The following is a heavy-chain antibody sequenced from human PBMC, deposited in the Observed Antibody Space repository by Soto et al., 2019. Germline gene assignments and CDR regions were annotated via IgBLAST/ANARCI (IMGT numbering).Heavy chain of an antibody. CDR2: IRSKANSYAT. J-gene: IGHJ3*02. V-gene: IGHV3-73*01. CDR3: TRPLSDAFDI. CDR1: GFTFSGSA. Sequence: VGSLRLSCAASGFTFSGSAMHWVRQTSGKGLEWVGHIRSKANSYATAYAASVTGRFTISGDDSKNTAYLQMNSLKTEDTAVYYCTRPLSDAFDIWGQGTMVTVSS.